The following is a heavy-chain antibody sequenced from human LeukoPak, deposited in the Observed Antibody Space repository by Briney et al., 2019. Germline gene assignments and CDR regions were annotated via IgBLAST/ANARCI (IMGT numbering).Heavy chain of an antibody. CDR3: GKIRLEDSATGY. V-gene: IGHV3-23*01. Sequence: GGSLRLSCAASGFSFSAYGMNWVRQAPGKGLVWVSAIGGSGATTYYADSVRGRFTISRDNSKNTMYLQMSSLRAEDTAIYYCGKIRLEDSATGYWGQGTLVTVSS. CDR1: GFSFSAYG. D-gene: IGHD2-15*01. CDR2: IGGSGATT. J-gene: IGHJ4*02.